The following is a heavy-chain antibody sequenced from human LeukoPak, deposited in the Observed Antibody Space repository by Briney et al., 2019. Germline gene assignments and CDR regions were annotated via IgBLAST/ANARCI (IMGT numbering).Heavy chain of an antibody. CDR1: GFALNNAW. CDR2: INWGSNHI. CDR3: ARDNSGWSRDY. J-gene: IGHJ4*02. D-gene: IGHD6-19*01. Sequence: PGGSLRLSCAASGFALNNAWMSWVRQAPGKGLEWVSSINWGSNHIYYADAVQGRFTISRDNAKNSLYLQMNSLRAEDTAIYYCARDNSGWSRDYWGQGTLVTVSS. V-gene: IGHV3-21*06.